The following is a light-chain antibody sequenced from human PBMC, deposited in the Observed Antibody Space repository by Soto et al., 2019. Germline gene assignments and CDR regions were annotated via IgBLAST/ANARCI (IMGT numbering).Light chain of an antibody. CDR1: SSNIGAGYD. V-gene: IGLV1-40*01. J-gene: IGLJ1*01. Sequence: QSVLTQPPSVSGAPGQRVTISCTGSSSNIGAGYDVHWYQQLPGTAPKLLIYGNSNRPSGVPDRFSGSKSGTSASLAITGLQAEVEADYYCQSYDSSLSGSRVFGTVTKVTVL. CDR2: GNS. CDR3: QSYDSSLSGSRV.